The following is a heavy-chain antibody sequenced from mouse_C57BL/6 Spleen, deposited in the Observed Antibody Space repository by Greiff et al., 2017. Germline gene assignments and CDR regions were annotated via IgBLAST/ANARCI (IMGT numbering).Heavy chain of an antibody. CDR3: ARHDYDEAWFAY. D-gene: IGHD2-4*01. Sequence: VQLQESGGDLVKPGGSLKLSCAASGFTFSSYGMSWVRPTPDKRLEWVATISSGGSYTYYPDSVKGRFTISRDNAKNTLYLQMSSLKSEDTAMYYCARHDYDEAWFAYWGQGTLVTVSA. CDR2: ISSGGSYT. V-gene: IGHV5-6*01. CDR1: GFTFSSYG. J-gene: IGHJ3*01.